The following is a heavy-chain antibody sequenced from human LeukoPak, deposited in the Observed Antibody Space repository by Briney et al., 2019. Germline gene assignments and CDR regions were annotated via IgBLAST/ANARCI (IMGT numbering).Heavy chain of an antibody. J-gene: IGHJ6*02. CDR3: ARGSGWYYSYYYYYGMDV. D-gene: IGHD6-19*01. CDR2: INHSGST. CDR1: GGSFSGYY. V-gene: IGHV4-34*01. Sequence: SETLSLTCAVYGGSFSGYYWSWIRQPPGKGLEWIGEINHSGSTNYNPSLKSQVTISVDTSKNQFSLKLSSVTAADTAVYYCARGSGWYYSYYYYYGMDVWGQGTTVTVSS.